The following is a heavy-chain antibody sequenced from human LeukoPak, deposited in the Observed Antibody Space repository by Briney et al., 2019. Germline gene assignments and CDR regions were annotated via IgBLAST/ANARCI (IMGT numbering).Heavy chain of an antibody. CDR1: GYTFTSYY. Sequence: ASVKVSCKASGYTFTSYYMHWVRQAPGQGLEWMGIINPSGGSTSYAQKFQGRVTMTRDMSTSTVYMELSSLRSEDTAVYYCAISSTVTTSWFDYWGQGTLVTVSS. J-gene: IGHJ4*02. D-gene: IGHD4-17*01. CDR2: INPSGGST. CDR3: AISSTVTTSWFDY. V-gene: IGHV1-46*01.